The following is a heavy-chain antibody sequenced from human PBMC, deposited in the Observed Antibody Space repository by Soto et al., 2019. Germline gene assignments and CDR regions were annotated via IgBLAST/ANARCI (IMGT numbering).Heavy chain of an antibody. V-gene: IGHV3-23*01. Sequence: PGGSLRLSCAASGFTFSSYAMSWVRQAPGKGLEWVSAISGSGGSTYYADSVKGRFTISRDNSKNTLYLQMNSLRAEDTAVYYCAKSLPGQWLGQVGYYFDYWGQGTLVTVSS. CDR3: AKSLPGQWLGQVGYYFDY. J-gene: IGHJ4*02. CDR1: GFTFSSYA. CDR2: ISGSGGST. D-gene: IGHD6-19*01.